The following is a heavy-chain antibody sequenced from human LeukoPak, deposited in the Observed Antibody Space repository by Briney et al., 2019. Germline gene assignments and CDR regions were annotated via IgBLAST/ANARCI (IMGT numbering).Heavy chain of an antibody. Sequence: ASVKVSCKASGYTFTGYYLHWVRQAPGQGHEWMGWINPNSGGTNYAQKFQGRVTMTRDTSISTAYMELSRLRSDDTAVYFCARPCPSEDFWSGCFDYWGQGTLVTVSS. CDR2: INPNSGGT. D-gene: IGHD3-3*01. CDR3: ARPCPSEDFWSGCFDY. V-gene: IGHV1-2*02. CDR1: GYTFTGYY. J-gene: IGHJ4*02.